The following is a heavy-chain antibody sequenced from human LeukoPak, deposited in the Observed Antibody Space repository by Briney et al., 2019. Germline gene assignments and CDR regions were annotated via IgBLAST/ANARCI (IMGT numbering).Heavy chain of an antibody. CDR1: GGSISSYY. CDR2: IYTSGST. D-gene: IGHD3-3*01. Sequence: SETLSLTCTVSGGSISSYYWSWIRQPAGKGLEWIGRIYTSGSTNYNPSLKSRVTISVDTSKNQFSLKLSSVTAADTAVYYCARGRRLITIFGVVIRNWFDPWGQGTLVTVSS. J-gene: IGHJ5*02. CDR3: ARGRRLITIFGVVIRNWFDP. V-gene: IGHV4-4*07.